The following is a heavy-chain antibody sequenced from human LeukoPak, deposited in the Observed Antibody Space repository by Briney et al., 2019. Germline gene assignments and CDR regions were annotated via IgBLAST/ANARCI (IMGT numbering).Heavy chain of an antibody. Sequence: GGSLRLSCAASGFLFDDSAMHWVRQAPGKGLEWVSTIRSNGDTTYNADSVKGRFTISRDNSKNTLYLELNSLRVEDTATFYCAKGQELDDGVFDSWGQGTMVTVSS. CDR3: AKGQELDDGVFDS. CDR2: IRSNGDTT. J-gene: IGHJ4*02. D-gene: IGHD1-1*01. V-gene: IGHV3-23*01. CDR1: GFLFDDSA.